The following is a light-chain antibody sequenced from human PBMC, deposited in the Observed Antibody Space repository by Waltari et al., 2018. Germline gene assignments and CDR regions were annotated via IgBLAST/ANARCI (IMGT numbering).Light chain of an antibody. J-gene: IGLJ3*02. CDR3: QTWVTCSQV. CDR1: SGHSSNA. Sequence: QLVLTQSPSASASLGASVKLTCTLSSGHSSNAIAWHQRHPEKGPRFLMKLNSDGTHSRGDEIPDRFSGSSSGAERYLTTSSLQSEDGAEYYCQTWVTCSQVFGGGTKLTVL. V-gene: IGLV4-69*01. CDR2: LNSDGTH.